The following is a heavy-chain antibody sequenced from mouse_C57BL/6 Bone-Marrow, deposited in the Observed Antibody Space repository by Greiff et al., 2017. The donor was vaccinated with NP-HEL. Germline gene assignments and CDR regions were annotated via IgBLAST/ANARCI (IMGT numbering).Heavy chain of an antibody. CDR3: ARPFFYEGYFDV. V-gene: IGHV5-4*01. Sequence: EVQGVESGGGLVKPGGSLKLSCAASGFTFSSYAMSWVRQTPEKRLEWVATISDGGSYTYYPDNVTGRFTILRANAKNNLYLQMSHLKSEDTAMYYCARPFFYEGYFDVWGTGTTVTVSA. D-gene: IGHD1-1*01. J-gene: IGHJ1*03. CDR1: GFTFSSYA. CDR2: ISDGGSYT.